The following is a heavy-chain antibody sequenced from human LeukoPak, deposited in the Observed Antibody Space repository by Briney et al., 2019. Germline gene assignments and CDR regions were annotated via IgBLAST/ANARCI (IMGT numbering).Heavy chain of an antibody. CDR2: NYYSGST. CDR3: ARDSGDGHNFFDY. CDR1: GGSFSGYY. D-gene: IGHD5-24*01. J-gene: IGHJ4*02. Sequence: PSETLSLTCAVYGGSFSGYYWSRIRQPPGKGLEWIGYNYYSGSTNYNPSLKSRVTISVDTSKNQFSLKLSSVTAADTAVYYCARDSGDGHNFFDYWGQGTLVTVSS. V-gene: IGHV4-59*01.